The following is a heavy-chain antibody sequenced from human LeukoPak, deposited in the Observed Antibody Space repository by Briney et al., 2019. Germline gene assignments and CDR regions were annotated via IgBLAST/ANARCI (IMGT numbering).Heavy chain of an antibody. CDR1: GGSINSFY. CDR3: ASLSDIVVVPAGVRFDY. V-gene: IGHV4-4*07. Sequence: SETLSLTCTVSGGSINSFYWTWIRQPAGKGLEWIGRIYSSGSTNFNPSLKSRVTMSVDTSKNQFSLRLTSVTAADTAVYYCASLSDIVVVPAGVRFDYWGQGTLVTVSS. D-gene: IGHD2-2*01. CDR2: IYSSGST. J-gene: IGHJ4*02.